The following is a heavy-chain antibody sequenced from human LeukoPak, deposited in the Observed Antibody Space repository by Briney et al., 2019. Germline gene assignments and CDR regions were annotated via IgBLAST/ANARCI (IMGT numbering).Heavy chain of an antibody. V-gene: IGHV5-51*01. CDR2: IYPGDSDT. CDR3: ARQTYYYDSSGFQNGAFDI. Sequence: GESLKISCKGSGYSFTSYWIGWVRQMPGKGLEWMGIIYPGDSDTRYSPSFQGQVTISADKSISTAYLQWSSLKASDTAMYYCARQTYYYDSSGFQNGAFDIWGQGTMVTVSS. CDR1: GYSFTSYW. D-gene: IGHD3-22*01. J-gene: IGHJ3*02.